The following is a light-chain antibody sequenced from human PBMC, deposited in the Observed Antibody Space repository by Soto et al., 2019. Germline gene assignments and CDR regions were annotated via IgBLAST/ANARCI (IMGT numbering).Light chain of an antibody. CDR3: SSYTTSNTRQIV. CDR2: DVS. J-gene: IGLJ1*01. Sequence: QSALTQPASVSRSPGQSITISCTGTSSDVGGYNYVSWYQHHPGKAPKLIIYDVSNRPSGVSNRFSGSKSGNTASLTISGLQPEDEPDYYCSSYTTSNTRQIVFGTGTKVTVL. V-gene: IGLV2-14*03. CDR1: SSDVGGYNY.